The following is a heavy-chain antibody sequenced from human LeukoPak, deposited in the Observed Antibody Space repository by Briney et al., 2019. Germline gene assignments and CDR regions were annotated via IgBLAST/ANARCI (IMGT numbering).Heavy chain of an antibody. CDR1: GGPMNSYY. Sequence: PETLSLTCSVSGGPMNSYYWSWIRQSPGKGLEWIGYIYYSGSTNYNPSLKSRVTISVDTSKNQFSLKLSSVTAADTAVYYCARHVWLQPFDYWGQGTLVTVSS. V-gene: IGHV4-59*08. D-gene: IGHD3-9*01. CDR3: ARHVWLQPFDY. CDR2: IYYSGST. J-gene: IGHJ4*02.